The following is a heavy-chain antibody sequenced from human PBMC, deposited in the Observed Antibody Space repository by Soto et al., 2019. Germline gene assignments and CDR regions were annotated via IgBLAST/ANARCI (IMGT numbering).Heavy chain of an antibody. CDR2: INPSGGST. V-gene: IGHV1-46*03. CDR1: GYTFTSYY. D-gene: IGHD5-18*01. Sequence: GASVKVSCKASGYTFTSYYMHWVRQAPGQGLEWMGIINPSGGSTSYAQKFQGRVTMTRDTSTSTVYMELSSLRSEDTAVYYCARTYVDTAMVNYAFDIWGQGTMVTFSS. J-gene: IGHJ3*02. CDR3: ARTYVDTAMVNYAFDI.